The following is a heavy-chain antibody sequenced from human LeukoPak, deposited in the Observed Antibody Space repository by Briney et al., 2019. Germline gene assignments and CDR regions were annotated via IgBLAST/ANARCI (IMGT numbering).Heavy chain of an antibody. V-gene: IGHV4-30-4*01. CDR3: ARPYYYDSRIDP. D-gene: IGHD3-22*01. J-gene: IGHJ5*02. CDR1: GGSISSGDYY. CDR2: MYYSGST. Sequence: SQILSLTCTVSGGSISSGDYYWSWVRQPPGKGLEWIAYMYYSGSTYYNPSLKSRVTMSADTSKNQLSLKLSSVTAADTAVYYCARPYYYDSRIDPWGQGILVTVSS.